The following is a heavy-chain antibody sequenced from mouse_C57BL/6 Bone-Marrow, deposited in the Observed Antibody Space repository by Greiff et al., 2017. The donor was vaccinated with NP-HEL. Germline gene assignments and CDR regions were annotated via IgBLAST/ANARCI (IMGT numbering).Heavy chain of an antibody. CDR1: GYTFTSYW. J-gene: IGHJ3*01. Sequence: QVQLQQSGAELAKPGASVKLSCKASGYTFTSYWMHWVKQRPGQGLEWIGYINPSSGYTKYNQKFKDKATLTADKSSSTAYMQLISLTYEDSAVYYCSPSGSSYDWFAYWGQGTLVTVSA. V-gene: IGHV1-7*01. CDR3: SPSGSSYDWFAY. D-gene: IGHD1-1*01. CDR2: INPSSGYT.